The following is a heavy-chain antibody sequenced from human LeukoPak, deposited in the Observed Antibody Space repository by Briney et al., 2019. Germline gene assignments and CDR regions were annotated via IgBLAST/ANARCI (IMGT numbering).Heavy chain of an antibody. V-gene: IGHV4-4*02. Sequence: SGTLSLTCAVSGGSISSNNWWSWVRQPPGKGLEWIGEMYHSGRTNYNPSLKSRLTTSVDKSKNQFSLKLNSVTAADTAVYYCASSPRLTTSWFLFDSWGHGTLVTVSS. CDR3: ASSPRLTTSWFLFDS. J-gene: IGHJ5*01. CDR2: MYHSGRT. CDR1: GGSISSNNW. D-gene: IGHD2-2*01.